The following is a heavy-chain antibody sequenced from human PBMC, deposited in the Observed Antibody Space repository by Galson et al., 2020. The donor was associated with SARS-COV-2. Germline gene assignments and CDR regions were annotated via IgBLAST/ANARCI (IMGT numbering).Heavy chain of an antibody. D-gene: IGHD6-13*01. J-gene: IGHJ3*02. CDR1: GFTFGDYV. CDR2: ITTKAYGGTT. V-gene: IGHV3-49*04. CDR3: TRISSSSWYGGAFDI. Sequence: GGSLRLSCTASGFTFGDYVMSWVRQAPGKGLEWVGFITTKAYGGTTEYAASVKGRFTISRDDSESIAYLQMNSLKTEDTSIYYCTRISSSSWYGGAFDIWGQGTMVTVSS.